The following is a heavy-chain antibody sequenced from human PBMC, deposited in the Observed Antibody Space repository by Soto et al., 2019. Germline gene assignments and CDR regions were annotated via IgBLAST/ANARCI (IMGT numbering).Heavy chain of an antibody. Sequence: EVQLVESGGGLVKPGGSLRLSCAASGFTFSNAWMSWVRQAPGKGLEWVGRIKSKTDGGTTDYAAPVKGRFTISRDDSKNTLYLQMNSLKTADTAVYYCTTDLQNSSGWPPGFDYWGQGTLVTVSS. CDR3: TTDLQNSSGWPPGFDY. J-gene: IGHJ4*02. D-gene: IGHD6-19*01. V-gene: IGHV3-15*01. CDR1: GFTFSNAW. CDR2: IKSKTDGGTT.